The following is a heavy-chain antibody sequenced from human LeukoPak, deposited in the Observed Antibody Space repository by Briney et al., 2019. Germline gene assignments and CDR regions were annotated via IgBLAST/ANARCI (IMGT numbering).Heavy chain of an antibody. D-gene: IGHD2-15*01. V-gene: IGHV3-64D*06. Sequence: PGGSLRLSCSASGFTFSSYAMHWVRQAPGKGLEYISATSGNGGNTYYADSVKGRFTISRDNSKNTLYLQMSSLRAEDTAVYYCVKDLIAGRWLPRYFDFWGQGTLVTVSS. CDR3: VKDLIAGRWLPRYFDF. CDR2: TSGNGGNT. J-gene: IGHJ4*02. CDR1: GFTFSSYA.